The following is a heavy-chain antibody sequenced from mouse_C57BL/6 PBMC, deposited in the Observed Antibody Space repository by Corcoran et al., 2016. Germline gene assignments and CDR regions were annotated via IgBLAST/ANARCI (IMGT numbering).Heavy chain of an antibody. J-gene: IGHJ3*01. D-gene: IGHD2-4*01. CDR2: IYWGDDK. V-gene: IGHV8-12*01. Sequence: QVTLKESGPGILQSSQTLSLTCSFSGFSLSTSGMGVSWIRQPSGKGLEWLAHIYWGDDKRYNPSLKRRLTIPKDTSRNQLFRKITSEDTADTAAYFCARNPIYDEYDGGFVEYWGQGTLVTVSA. CDR3: ARNPIYDEYDGGFVEY. CDR1: GFSLSTSGMG.